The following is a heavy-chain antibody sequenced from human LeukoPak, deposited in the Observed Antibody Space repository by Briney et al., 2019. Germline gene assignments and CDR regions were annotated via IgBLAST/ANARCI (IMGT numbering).Heavy chain of an antibody. V-gene: IGHV1-8*01. CDR2: MNPNSGNT. D-gene: IGHD1-1*01. CDR3: ARYNWNDGTFDY. Sequence: ASVKVSCKASGYTFTSYDINWVRQATGQGLEWMGWMNPNSGNTGCAQKFQGRVTMTRNTSISTAYMELSSLRSEDTAVFYCARYNWNDGTFDYWGQGTLVTVSS. J-gene: IGHJ4*02. CDR1: GYTFTSYD.